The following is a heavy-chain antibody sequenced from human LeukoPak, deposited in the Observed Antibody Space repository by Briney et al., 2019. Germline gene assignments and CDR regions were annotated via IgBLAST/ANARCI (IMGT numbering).Heavy chain of an antibody. CDR3: AIGYCRGGSCDDEPGDAFDI. CDR2: IYPSGGST. D-gene: IGHD2-15*01. J-gene: IGHJ3*02. CDR1: GYTFTGYY. V-gene: IGHV1-46*01. Sequence: ASVKVSCKASGYTFTGYYMHWVRQAPGQGLEWMGIIYPSGGSTTYAQKLQGRVTMTRDMSTSTVYMELSSLRSEDTAVYYCAIGYCRGGSCDDEPGDAFDIWGQGTMVAVSS.